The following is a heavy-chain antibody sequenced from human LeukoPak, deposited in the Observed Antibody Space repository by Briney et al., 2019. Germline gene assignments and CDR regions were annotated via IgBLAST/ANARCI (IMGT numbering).Heavy chain of an antibody. J-gene: IGHJ4*02. V-gene: IGHV3-23*01. CDR2: IRGTDGYT. Sequence: PGGSLRLSCAASGFTYNIYAMSWIRQAPGKGLEWFSTIRGTDGYTYYADSVKGRFTIPRDNSKNTLYLQMNSLRAEDTALYYCAKDHYYDSSGYYYDYFDYWGQGTLVTVSS. CDR3: AKDHYYDSSGYYYDYFDY. CDR1: GFTYNIYA. D-gene: IGHD3-22*01.